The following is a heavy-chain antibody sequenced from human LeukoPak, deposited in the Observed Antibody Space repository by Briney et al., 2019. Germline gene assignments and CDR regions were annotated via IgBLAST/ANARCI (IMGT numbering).Heavy chain of an antibody. CDR3: ARGLSTGREDYFDF. V-gene: IGHV4-61*03. J-gene: IGHJ4*02. D-gene: IGHD1-1*01. Sequence: SETLSLTCSVSGASVSGGSYYWSWIRQPPGKGLEWIGFLYYSGRTNYSPPLSGRVSTSIDTSKNHFSLNLTSVTAADTAVYYCARGLSTGREDYFDFWGQGTLVSVSS. CDR2: LYYSGRT. CDR1: GASVSGGSYY.